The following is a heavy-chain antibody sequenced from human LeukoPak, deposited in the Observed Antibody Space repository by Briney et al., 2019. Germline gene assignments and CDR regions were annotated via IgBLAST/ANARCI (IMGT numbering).Heavy chain of an antibody. J-gene: IGHJ4*02. D-gene: IGHD3-10*01. CDR3: AKGRDYYGSGSYSGIDY. CDR1: GFTFSSYA. Sequence: PGVSLRLSCAASGFTFSSYAMSWVRQAPGKGLEWVSAISGSGGSTYYADSVKGRFTISRDNSKNTLYLQMNSLRAEDTAVYYCAKGRDYYGSGSYSGIDYWGQGTLVTVSS. CDR2: ISGSGGST. V-gene: IGHV3-23*01.